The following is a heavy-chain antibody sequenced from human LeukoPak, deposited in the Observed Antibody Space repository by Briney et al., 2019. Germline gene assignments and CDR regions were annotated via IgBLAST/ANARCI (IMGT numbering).Heavy chain of an antibody. CDR2: ISGSGSNT. D-gene: IGHD1-26*01. Sequence: GGSLRLSCSASGFTFSSYAMSWVRQAPGKGLEWISAISGSGSNTYYADSVKGRFTISRDNSKNTLYLQMNSLRAEDTAVYYCARGQVAWGARGGFDYWGLGTLVTVSS. CDR1: GFTFSSYA. V-gene: IGHV3-23*01. J-gene: IGHJ4*02. CDR3: ARGQVAWGARGGFDY.